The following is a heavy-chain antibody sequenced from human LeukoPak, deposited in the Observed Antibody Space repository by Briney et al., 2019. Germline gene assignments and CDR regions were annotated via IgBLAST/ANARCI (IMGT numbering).Heavy chain of an antibody. CDR1: GFTFTNYW. D-gene: IGHD1-26*01. J-gene: IGHJ3*02. V-gene: IGHV3-7*01. CDR2: MKQDVSEI. Sequence: GGSLRLSCAASGFTFTNYWVTWDRHAPGKGLEWVANMKQDVSEIYYVYSVKGRFTISRDNARNSLYLQMDSLRAEDTAIYYCAREMNGGHSDDAFDIWGQGTRVTVST. CDR3: AREMNGGHSDDAFDI.